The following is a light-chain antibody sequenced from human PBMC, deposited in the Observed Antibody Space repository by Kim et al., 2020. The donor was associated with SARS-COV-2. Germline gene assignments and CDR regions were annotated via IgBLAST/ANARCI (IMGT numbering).Light chain of an antibody. Sequence: QSVLTQPPSASGTPGQRVTISCSGSSSNIGSNTVNWYQQLPGTAPKLLIYRNNQRPSGVPDRFSGSKSGTSASLAISGLRSEDEADYYCAAWDDSLSGRVFGTGTKVTVL. CDR3: AAWDDSLSGRV. CDR2: RNN. J-gene: IGLJ1*01. CDR1: SSNIGSNT. V-gene: IGLV1-47*01.